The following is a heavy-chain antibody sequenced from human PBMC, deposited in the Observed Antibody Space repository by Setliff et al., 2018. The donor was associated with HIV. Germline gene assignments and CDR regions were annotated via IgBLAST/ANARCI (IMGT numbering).Heavy chain of an antibody. Sequence: ASVKVSCKASGYTFTSYDINWVRQATGQGLEWMGWMNPNSGNTGYAQKFQGRVTMTRNTSISTAYMELSSLRSEDTAVYFCARDYDIVVVVDASQYPHYYMDVWGQGTTVTVS. J-gene: IGHJ6*03. CDR3: ARDYDIVVVVDASQYPHYYMDV. CDR1: GYTFTSYD. CDR2: MNPNSGNT. D-gene: IGHD2-15*01. V-gene: IGHV1-8*02.